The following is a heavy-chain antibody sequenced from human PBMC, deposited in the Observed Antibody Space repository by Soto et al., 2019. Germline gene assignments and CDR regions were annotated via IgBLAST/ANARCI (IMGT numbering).Heavy chain of an antibody. V-gene: IGHV3-72*01. CDR3: ATIDMVEKFDP. CDR2: IRNRANSYST. Sequence: GGSLRLSCAASGFTFSNAWMSWVRQAPGKGLEWLGRIRNRANSYSTEYAASVRGRFTISRDDSNNLLYLHMSSLKTEDTAVYYCATIDMVEKFDPRGQGILVTVSS. D-gene: IGHD3-10*01. J-gene: IGHJ5*02. CDR1: GFTFSNAW.